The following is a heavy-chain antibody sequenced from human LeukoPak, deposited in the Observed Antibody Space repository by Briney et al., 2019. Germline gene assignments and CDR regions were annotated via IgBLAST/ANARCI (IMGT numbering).Heavy chain of an antibody. CDR3: GRHCSGGSCFGYAFDI. D-gene: IGHD2-15*01. CDR1: GGSISSYY. Sequence: PSETLSLTCTVSGGSISSYYWSWIRQPPGKGLEWIGYIYYSGSTNYNPSLKSRVTISVDTSKNQFSLKLSSVTAADTAVYYCGRHCSGGSCFGYAFDIWGQGTMVTVAS. CDR2: IYYSGST. V-gene: IGHV4-59*08. J-gene: IGHJ3*02.